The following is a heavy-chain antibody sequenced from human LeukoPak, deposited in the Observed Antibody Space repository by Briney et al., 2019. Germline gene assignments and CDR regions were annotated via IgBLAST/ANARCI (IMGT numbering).Heavy chain of an antibody. CDR3: ARGFANGMDV. CDR1: GFTFSSYS. J-gene: IGHJ6*02. V-gene: IGHV3-21*04. CDR2: ISSSSSYI. D-gene: IGHD3-10*01. Sequence: PGGSLRLSCAASGFTFSSYSMNWVRQAPGKGLEWVSSISSSSSYIYYADSVKGRFTISRDNAKNSLYLQMNSLRAEDTALYHCARGFANGMDVWGQGTTVTVSS.